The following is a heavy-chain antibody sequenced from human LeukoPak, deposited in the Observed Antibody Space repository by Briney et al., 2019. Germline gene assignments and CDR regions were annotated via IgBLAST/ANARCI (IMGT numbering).Heavy chain of an antibody. V-gene: IGHV4-30-4*01. Sequence: SETLSLTCTVSGGSISSGDYYWSWIRQPPGKGLEWIGYIYYSGSTYYNPSLKSRVTISVDTSKNQFSLKLSSVTAADTAVYYCAREPETGTTSYYFDYWGQEPWSPSPQ. CDR1: GGSISSGDYY. D-gene: IGHD1-7*01. CDR2: IYYSGST. CDR3: AREPETGTTSYYFDY. J-gene: IGHJ4*01.